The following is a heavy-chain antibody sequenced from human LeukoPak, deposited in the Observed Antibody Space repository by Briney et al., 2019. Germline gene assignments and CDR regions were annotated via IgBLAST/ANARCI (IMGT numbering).Heavy chain of an antibody. Sequence: SETLSLTCTVSGGSISSYYWSWIRQPPGKGLEWIGYIYYSGSTNYNPSLKSRVTISVDTSKNQLSLKLSSVTAADTAVYYCARAVSVDYTYLYGVGWFDPWGQGTLVTVSS. CDR1: GGSISSYY. CDR2: IYYSGST. CDR3: ARAVSVDYTYLYGVGWFDP. J-gene: IGHJ5*02. D-gene: IGHD4-4*01. V-gene: IGHV4-59*01.